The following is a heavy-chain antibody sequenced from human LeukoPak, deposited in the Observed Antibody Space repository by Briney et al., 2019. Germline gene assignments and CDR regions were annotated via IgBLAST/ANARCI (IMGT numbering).Heavy chain of an antibody. D-gene: IGHD3-10*01. CDR1: GYTFTSYY. Sequence: GASVKVSCKASGYTFTSYYMHWVRQAPGQGLEWMGIINPSGGSTSYAQKFQGRVTMTRDTSTSTVYMELSSLRSEDTAVYYCARDPYGGFGELSASWFDPWGQGTLVTVSS. J-gene: IGHJ5*02. CDR2: INPSGGST. CDR3: ARDPYGGFGELSASWFDP. V-gene: IGHV1-46*01.